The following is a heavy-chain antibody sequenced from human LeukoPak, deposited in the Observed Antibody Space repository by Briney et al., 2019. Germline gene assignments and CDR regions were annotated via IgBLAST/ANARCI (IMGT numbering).Heavy chain of an antibody. V-gene: IGHV3-30*04. CDR1: GFTSSSYA. D-gene: IGHD6-25*01. Sequence: PGRSLRLSCAASGFTSSSYAMHWVRQAPGKGLEWVAVISYDGSNKYYADSVKGRFTISRDNSKDTLYLQMNSLRAEDTAVYYCARGAAHDYWGQGTLVTVSS. J-gene: IGHJ4*02. CDR2: ISYDGSNK. CDR3: ARGAAHDY.